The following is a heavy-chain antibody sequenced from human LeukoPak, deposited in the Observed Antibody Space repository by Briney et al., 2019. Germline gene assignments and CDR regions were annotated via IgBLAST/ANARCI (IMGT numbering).Heavy chain of an antibody. CDR3: ASTPCRAICSVNMDV. CDR2: IIPILGIA. V-gene: IGHV1-69*04. Sequence: SVKVSCKASGGTFSSYAISWVRQAPGQGLEWMGRIIPILGIANYAQKFQGRVTITADKSTSTAYMELSSLRSEDTAVYYCASTPCRAICSVNMDVWGKGTTVTVSS. D-gene: IGHD2-15*01. J-gene: IGHJ6*03. CDR1: GGTFSSYA.